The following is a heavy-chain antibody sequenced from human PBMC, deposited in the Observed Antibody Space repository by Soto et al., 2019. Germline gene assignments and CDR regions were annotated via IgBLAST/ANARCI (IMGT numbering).Heavy chain of an antibody. CDR2: IYKSGST. J-gene: IGHJ5*02. CDR1: GGSISNYY. CDR3: ARSVFP. V-gene: IGHV4-59*12. Sequence: PSETLSLTCTVSGGSISNYYNMWIRQPPGKGLEYIGYIYKSGSTNYNPSLKSRVTISVDTSKNQFSLKLSSVTAADTAVYYCARSVFPWGQGTLVTVSS.